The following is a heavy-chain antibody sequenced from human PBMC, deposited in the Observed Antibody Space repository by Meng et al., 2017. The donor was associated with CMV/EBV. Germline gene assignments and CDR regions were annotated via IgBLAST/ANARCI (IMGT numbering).Heavy chain of an antibody. Sequence: LSCAASGFTFSSYWMTGVRQAPGKGVEWVANIKYDGSEKSYVDSVKGRFTISRDNAMNSMFLLMSTLRAEDTAVYYCATTERNSYTYWGQGTLVTVSS. CDR1: GFTFSSYW. CDR3: ATTERNSYTY. CDR2: IKYDGSEK. D-gene: IGHD5-18*01. V-gene: IGHV3-7*03. J-gene: IGHJ4*02.